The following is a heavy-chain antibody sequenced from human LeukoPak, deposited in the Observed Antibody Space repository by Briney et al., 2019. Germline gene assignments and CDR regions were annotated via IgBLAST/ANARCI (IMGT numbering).Heavy chain of an antibody. CDR1: GYTFTDYG. CDR2: ISVYNVNT. D-gene: IGHD3-3*01. V-gene: IGHV1-18*01. CDR3: ARDEIFGVGTHFDF. J-gene: IGHJ4*02. Sequence: GASVKVSCVTSGYTFTDYGISWVRQAPGRGLEWLGWISVYNVNTKYAKKFQGRVTMTRDTSTTTVYMELTGLTSGDTATYYCARDEIFGVGTHFDFCGQGTPVIVSS.